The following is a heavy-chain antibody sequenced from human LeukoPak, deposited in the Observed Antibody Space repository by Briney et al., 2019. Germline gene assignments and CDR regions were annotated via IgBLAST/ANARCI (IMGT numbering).Heavy chain of an antibody. CDR3: AREDYGDYGGFDP. D-gene: IGHD4-17*01. V-gene: IGHV4-31*03. CDR1: GGSISSGGYY. CDR2: IYYSGST. Sequence: SSETLSLTCTVSGGSISSGGYYWSWIRQHPGKGLEWIGYIYYSGSTYYDPSLKSRATISVDTSKNQFSLKLSSVTAADTAVYYCAREDYGDYGGFDPWGQGTLVTVSS. J-gene: IGHJ5*02.